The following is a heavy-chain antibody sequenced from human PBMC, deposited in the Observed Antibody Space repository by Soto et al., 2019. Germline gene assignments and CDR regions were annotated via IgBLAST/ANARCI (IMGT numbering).Heavy chain of an antibody. Sequence: ASVKVSCKASGVTFSSYAISWVRQAPLQGLEWMGGIIPIFGTANYAQKFQGRVTITADKSTRTAYMELSSLRSEDTAVYYCARGRGGYAEFDYWGQGPLVTVSS. CDR2: IIPIFGTA. J-gene: IGHJ4*02. CDR1: GVTFSSYA. V-gene: IGHV1-69*06. CDR3: ARGRGGYAEFDY. D-gene: IGHD1-26*01.